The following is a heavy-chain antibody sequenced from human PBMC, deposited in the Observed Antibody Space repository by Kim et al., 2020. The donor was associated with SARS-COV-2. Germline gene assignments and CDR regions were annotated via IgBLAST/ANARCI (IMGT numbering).Heavy chain of an antibody. V-gene: IGHV3-64D*06. D-gene: IGHD3-9*01. Sequence: GGSLRLSCSASGFTFSSYAMHWVRQAPGKGLEYVSAISSNGGSTYYADSVKGRFTISRDNSKNTLYLQMSSLRAEDTAVYYCVKKLTTSVLRYFDLTWGDGNYYYGMDVWGQGTTVTVSS. CDR3: VKKLTTSVLRYFDLTWGDGNYYYGMDV. J-gene: IGHJ6*02. CDR2: ISSNGGST. CDR1: GFTFSSYA.